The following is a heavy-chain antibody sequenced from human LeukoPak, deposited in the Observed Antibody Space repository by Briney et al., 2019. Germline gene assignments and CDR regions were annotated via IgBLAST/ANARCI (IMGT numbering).Heavy chain of an antibody. CDR2: ISSNGDNT. V-gene: IGHV3-64D*06. J-gene: IGHJ4*02. Sequence: GGSLRLSCSVSGFTFSSYVMHWVRQAPGKGLEYVSAISSNGDNTYYADSVKGRFTISRDNSKNTLYLKMSSLRADDTAVYYCVRGTGYWGQGTLVTVSS. CDR1: GFTFSSYV. CDR3: VRGTGY.